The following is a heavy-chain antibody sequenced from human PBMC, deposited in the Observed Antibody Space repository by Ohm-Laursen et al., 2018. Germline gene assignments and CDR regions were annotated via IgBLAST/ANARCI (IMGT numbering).Heavy chain of an antibody. D-gene: IGHD5-24*01. Sequence: SLRLSCAASGFTFSSYEMNWVRQAPGKGLEWVSYISSSRSTIYYADSVKGRFTISRDNAKNSLYLQMNSLRAEDTAVYYCARALEYYYYGMDVWGQGTTVTVSS. V-gene: IGHV3-48*03. CDR2: ISSSRSTI. CDR3: ARALEYYYYGMDV. J-gene: IGHJ6*02. CDR1: GFTFSSYE.